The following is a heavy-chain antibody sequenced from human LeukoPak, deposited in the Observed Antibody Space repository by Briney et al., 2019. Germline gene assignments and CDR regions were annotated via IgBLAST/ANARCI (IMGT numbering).Heavy chain of an antibody. D-gene: IGHD3/OR15-3a*01. CDR2: IYYSGNT. CDR1: GVSISSSNSY. Sequence: SETLSLTCTVSGVSISSSNSYWGWIRLPPGKGLEWIGSIYYSGNTYYNASLKSQASISIDTSKNRFSLRLTSVTAADTAVYYCARQTGSGLFILPGGQGTLVTVSS. CDR3: ARQTGSGLFILP. J-gene: IGHJ4*02. V-gene: IGHV4-39*01.